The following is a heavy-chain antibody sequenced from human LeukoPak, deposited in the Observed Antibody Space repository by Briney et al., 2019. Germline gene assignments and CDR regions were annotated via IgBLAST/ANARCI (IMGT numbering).Heavy chain of an antibody. CDR1: GYSLTSYW. CDR2: IYPGDSDT. CDR3: ARQNGPNWFDP. D-gene: IGHD2-8*01. J-gene: IGHJ5*02. V-gene: IGHV5-51*01. Sequence: GGSLKISCKASGYSLTSYWIAWVRQMPGKGLECMGIIYPGDSDTRYSPSFQGQVTISADKSITTAYLQWSSLKASDTAMYYCARQNGPNWFDPWGQGTLVTVSS.